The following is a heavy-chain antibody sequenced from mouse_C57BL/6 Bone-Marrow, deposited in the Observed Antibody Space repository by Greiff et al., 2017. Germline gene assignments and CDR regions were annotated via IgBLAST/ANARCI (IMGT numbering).Heavy chain of an antibody. CDR3: ASSSTTVVDYFDY. V-gene: IGHV1-74*01. CDR2: IHPSDSDT. D-gene: IGHD1-1*01. Sequence: QVQLQQPGAELVKPGASVKVSCKASGYTFTSYWMHWVKQRPGQGLEWIGRIHPSDSDTNYNQKFKGKATLTVDKSSSTAYMLLSSLTSEDSAVYYCASSSTTVVDYFDYWGQGTTLTVSS. CDR1: GYTFTSYW. J-gene: IGHJ2*01.